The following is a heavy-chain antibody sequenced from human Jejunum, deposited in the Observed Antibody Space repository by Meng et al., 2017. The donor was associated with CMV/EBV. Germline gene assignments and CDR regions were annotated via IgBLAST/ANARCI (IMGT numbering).Heavy chain of an antibody. CDR2: IYTYGST. CDR1: GFTVSSHY. J-gene: IGHJ4*02. V-gene: IGHV3-66*01. Sequence: EVTRVGAGGGLVQPWGSLRLSCAASGFTVSSHYMTWVRQAPGKGLEWVSVIYTYGSTYYADSVKGRFTISRDNSKNTLYLQMNSLRVEDTAVYYCARDVYSSSLNWAYWGQGTLVTVSS. CDR3: ARDVYSSSLNWAY. D-gene: IGHD4-11*01.